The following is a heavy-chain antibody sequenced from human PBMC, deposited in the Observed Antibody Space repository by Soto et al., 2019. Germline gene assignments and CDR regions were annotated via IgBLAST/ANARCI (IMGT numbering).Heavy chain of an antibody. CDR2: MNADNGNT. CDR3: ARAASHPDY. Sequence: ASVKVSCNASGYTFTSYAMYLVRQAPGQRLEWMGWMNADNGNTKYSQKFQGRVTITRDTSASTAYMELSSLTSEDTAVYYCARAASHPDYWGQGTLVTVSS. CDR1: GYTFTSYA. V-gene: IGHV1-3*01. J-gene: IGHJ4*02.